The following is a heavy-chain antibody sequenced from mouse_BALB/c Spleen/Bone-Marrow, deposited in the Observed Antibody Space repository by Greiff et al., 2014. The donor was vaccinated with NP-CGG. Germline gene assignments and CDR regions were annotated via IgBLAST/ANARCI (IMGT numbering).Heavy chain of an antibody. Sequence: QVQLKQSGAELVKPGASVKLSCKASGYTFTSYWMHWVKQRPGKGLEWIGEINPSNGRTNYNEKFKSKATLTVDKSSSTAYMQLSSLTSEDSAVYYCARTYFDYWGQGTTLTVSS. CDR2: INPSNGRT. CDR1: GYTFTSYW. V-gene: IGHV1S81*02. CDR3: ARTYFDY. J-gene: IGHJ2*01.